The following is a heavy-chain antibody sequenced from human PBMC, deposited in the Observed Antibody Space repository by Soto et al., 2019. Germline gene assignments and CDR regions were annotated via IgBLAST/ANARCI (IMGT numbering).Heavy chain of an antibody. CDR2: IDSDGSRI. Sequence: VQLVESGGGLVQPGESLRLSCAASGFTFSNYWMHWVRQAPGKGLVWVSRIDSDGSRITYADFVKGRCTISRDNAKNTVYLHMNSLPAEDTAVYYCVRTSLVVAVATRGAFWGQGTLVTVSS. D-gene: IGHD2-15*01. V-gene: IGHV3-74*01. J-gene: IGHJ4*02. CDR3: VRTSLVVAVATRGAF. CDR1: GFTFSNYW.